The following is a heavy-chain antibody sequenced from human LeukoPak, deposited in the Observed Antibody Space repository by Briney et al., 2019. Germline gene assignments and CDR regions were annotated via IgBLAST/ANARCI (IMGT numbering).Heavy chain of an antibody. V-gene: IGHV1-2*02. CDR3: ARSDKCTTCSIDY. J-gene: IGHJ4*02. Sequence: GASVSVSCKASGYTLTGYYLHWVRQTPGQGFEWMGWINPSDGGTNYAPKFQGRVTMTRDTSISTAFMDLSRLTSDDTAVYFCARSDKCTTCSIDYWGQGTLVTVSS. CDR2: INPSDGGT. D-gene: IGHD2-2*01. CDR1: GYTLTGYY.